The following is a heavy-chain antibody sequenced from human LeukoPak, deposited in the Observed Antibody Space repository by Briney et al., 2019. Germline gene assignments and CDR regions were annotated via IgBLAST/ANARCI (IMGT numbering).Heavy chain of an antibody. D-gene: IGHD2-2*01. V-gene: IGHV3-23*01. Sequence: GGSLRLSCAASGFTFSSYVMNWVRQAPEKGLEWVSVISGGGGSTYYADSVKGRFTISRDNSKNTLFLRMNSLRAEDTAVYYCAKGGYCSSTSCYVGWFDPWGQGTLVTVSS. CDR1: GFTFSSYV. CDR3: AKGGYCSSTSCYVGWFDP. J-gene: IGHJ5*02. CDR2: ISGGGGST.